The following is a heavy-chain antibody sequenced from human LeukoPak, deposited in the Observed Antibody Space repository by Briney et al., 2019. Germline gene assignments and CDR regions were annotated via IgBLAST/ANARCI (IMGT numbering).Heavy chain of an antibody. Sequence: ASVKVSCKASGYTFTDYNIHWVRQAPGQGLEWMGWINPNSGGTNYAQNFQGRLTMTRATSISTAYMELSSLRFDDTAVYYCAKVYDNSGPLGAFDAFDIWGQGTMVTVSS. CDR3: AKVYDNSGPLGAFDAFDI. CDR1: GYTFTDYN. J-gene: IGHJ3*02. V-gene: IGHV1-2*02. CDR2: INPNSGGT. D-gene: IGHD3-22*01.